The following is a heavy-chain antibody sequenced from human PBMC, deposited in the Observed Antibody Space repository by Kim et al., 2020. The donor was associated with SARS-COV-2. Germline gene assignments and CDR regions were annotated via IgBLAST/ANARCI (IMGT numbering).Heavy chain of an antibody. CDR1: GDSVSSYTAA. D-gene: IGHD7-27*01. V-gene: IGHV6-1*01. Sequence: SQTLSLTCAVSGDSVSSYTAAWNWIRQSPSRGLEWLGRTYFRSKWSTNYAVSVQSRININADTSKNQFSLQLNSVTPEDTALYYCARQMSGRFDFWGQGTLVTVSS. CDR2: TYFRSKWST. CDR3: ARQMSGRFDF. J-gene: IGHJ4*02.